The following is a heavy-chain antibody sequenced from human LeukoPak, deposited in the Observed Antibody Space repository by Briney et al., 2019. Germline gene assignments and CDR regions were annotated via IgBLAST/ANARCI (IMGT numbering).Heavy chain of an antibody. V-gene: IGHV1-69*13. J-gene: IGHJ4*02. Sequence: ASVKVSCEASGYTFTDYYMHWVRQAPGQGLEWMGGIIPIFGTANYAQKFQGRVTITADESTSTAYMELSSLRSEDAAVYYCASAGSGSYSVGVQYYFDYWGQGTLVTVSS. CDR1: GYTFTDYY. CDR3: ASAGSGSYSVGVQYYFDY. CDR2: IIPIFGTA. D-gene: IGHD1-26*01.